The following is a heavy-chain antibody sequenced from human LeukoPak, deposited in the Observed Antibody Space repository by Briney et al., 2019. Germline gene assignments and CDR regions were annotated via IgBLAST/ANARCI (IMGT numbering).Heavy chain of an antibody. CDR2: INHSGST. CDR1: GGSFSGYY. V-gene: IGHV4-34*01. CDR3: ARAHYYDSSGYYRHNWFDP. D-gene: IGHD3-22*01. J-gene: IGHJ5*02. Sequence: PSETLSLTCAVYGGSFSGYYWSWIRQPPGKGLERIGEINHSGSTNYNPSLKSRVTISVDTSKNQFSLKLSSVTAADTAVYYCARAHYYDSSGYYRHNWFDPWGQGTLVTVSS.